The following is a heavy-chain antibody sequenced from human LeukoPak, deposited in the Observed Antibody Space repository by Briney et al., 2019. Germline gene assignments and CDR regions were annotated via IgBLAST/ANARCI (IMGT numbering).Heavy chain of an antibody. V-gene: IGHV1-2*02. D-gene: IGHD3-22*01. CDR1: GYTFTGYY. J-gene: IGHJ5*02. CDR2: INPNSGGT. Sequence: GASVKVSCKASGYTFTGYYMHWVRQAPGQGLEWMGWINPNSGGTNYAQKFQGRVTMTRDTSISTAYMELSRLRSDDTAVYYCARDNYDSSGYINWFDPWGQGTLVTVSS. CDR3: ARDNYDSSGYINWFDP.